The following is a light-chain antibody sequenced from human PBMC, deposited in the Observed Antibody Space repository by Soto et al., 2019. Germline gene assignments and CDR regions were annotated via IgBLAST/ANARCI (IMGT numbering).Light chain of an antibody. CDR3: QQRDTWPPFT. V-gene: IGKV3-11*01. Sequence: IVLTQSPATLSLSPGERATLSCRASQTVRNHLAWYQQKPGQAPRLLIFDASNRASGIPARFSGSGSGTDFTLTISSLEPEDFAVYYCQQRDTWPPFTFGPGTKVDFK. CDR2: DAS. J-gene: IGKJ3*01. CDR1: QTVRNH.